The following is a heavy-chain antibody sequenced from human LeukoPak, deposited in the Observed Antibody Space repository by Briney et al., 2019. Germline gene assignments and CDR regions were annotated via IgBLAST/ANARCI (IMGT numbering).Heavy chain of an antibody. Sequence: GGSLRLSCAASGFTFSDYYMSWLRQAPGKGLEWVSYISSSGSTIYYADSVKGRFTISRDNAKNSLYLQMNSLRAEDTAVYYCASGWNGGVITPEYYFDYWGQGTLVTVSS. CDR2: ISSSGSTI. V-gene: IGHV3-11*01. D-gene: IGHD3-16*01. CDR1: GFTFSDYY. CDR3: ASGWNGGVITPEYYFDY. J-gene: IGHJ4*02.